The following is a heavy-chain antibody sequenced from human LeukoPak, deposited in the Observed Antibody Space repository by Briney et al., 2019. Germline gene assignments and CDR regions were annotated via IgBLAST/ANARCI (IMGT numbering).Heavy chain of an antibody. CDR1: GFTFSSYA. J-gene: IGHJ4*02. D-gene: IGHD6-13*01. V-gene: IGHV3-23*01. CDR3: AILPGYSSGWYEVNY. Sequence: PGGSLRLSCAASGFTFSSYAMSWVRQAPGKGLEWVSAISGGGGSTYYADSVKGRFTISRDNSKNTLYLQMNSPRAEDTAVYYCAILPGYSSGWYEVNYWGQGTLVTVSS. CDR2: ISGGGGST.